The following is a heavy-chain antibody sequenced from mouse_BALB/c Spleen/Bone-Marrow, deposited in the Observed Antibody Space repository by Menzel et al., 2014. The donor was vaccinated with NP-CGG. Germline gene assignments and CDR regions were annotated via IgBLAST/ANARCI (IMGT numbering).Heavy chain of an antibody. J-gene: IGHJ1*01. D-gene: IGHD2-3*01. CDR3: ARGYSWYFDV. CDR2: IYPYNGGT. V-gene: IGHV1S29*02. Sequence: AQLQQPGPELVKPGASVKISCKASGYKFNDYNMHWVKQSHGKSLEWNGYIYPYNGGTGYNQKFKSKATLTVGNSSSTAYMELRSLTSEDPAVYYCARGYSWYFDVWGAGTTVTVSS. CDR1: GYKFNDYN.